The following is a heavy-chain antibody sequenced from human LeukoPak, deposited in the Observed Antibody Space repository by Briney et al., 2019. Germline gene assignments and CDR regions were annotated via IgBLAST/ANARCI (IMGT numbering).Heavy chain of an antibody. CDR3: ARGYSGSFSSNWFDP. V-gene: IGHV4-34*01. D-gene: IGHD1-26*01. Sequence: PGGSLRLSCAASGFTFSDFAMNWVRQPPGKGLEWIGEINHSGSTNYNPSLKSRVTISVDTSKNQFSLKLSSVTAADTAVYYCARGYSGSFSSNWFDPWGQGTLVTVSS. J-gene: IGHJ5*02. CDR1: GFTFSDFA. CDR2: INHSGST.